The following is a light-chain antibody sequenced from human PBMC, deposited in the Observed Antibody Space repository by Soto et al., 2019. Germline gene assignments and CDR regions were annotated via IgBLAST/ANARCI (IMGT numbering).Light chain of an antibody. CDR2: EVN. V-gene: IGLV2-14*01. CDR3: SSFTNNNTVV. J-gene: IGLJ2*01. CDR1: SSDIGGYKY. Sequence: QSALTQPASVSGSPGQAITISCTGTSSDIGGYKYVSWYQQYPGKAPQLIISEVNNRPSGVSLRFSGSKSGNTASLTISGLQAEDESDYYCSSFTNNNTVVFGGGTKLTVL.